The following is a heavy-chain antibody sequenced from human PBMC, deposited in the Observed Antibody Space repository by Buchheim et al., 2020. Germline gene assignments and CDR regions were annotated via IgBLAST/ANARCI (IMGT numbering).Heavy chain of an antibody. J-gene: IGHJ4*02. Sequence: QVQLQESGPGLVKPSQTLSLTCTVSGGSISSGSFYWSWIRQPAGKGLEWIGRVHSSGSTYYSPSLKSRVTIPVDTSKNHFSLKLSSVAAADTAVYYCAREGGSCSGGSCYSYFDCWGQGTL. CDR3: AREGGSCSGGSCYSYFDC. V-gene: IGHV4-61*02. CDR1: GGSISSGSFY. D-gene: IGHD2-15*01. CDR2: VHSSGST.